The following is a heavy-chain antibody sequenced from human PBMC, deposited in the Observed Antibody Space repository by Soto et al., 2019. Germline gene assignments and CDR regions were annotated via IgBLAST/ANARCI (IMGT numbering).Heavy chain of an antibody. D-gene: IGHD6-19*01. CDR2: INAGNGNT. CDR3: ARSPGIAVADY. Sequence: QVQLVQSGAEEKKPGASVKVSCKASGYTFTSYAMHWVRQAPGQRLEWMGWINAGNGNTKYSQELQGRVTITRDTSASTAYMELRSLRSEDTAVYYFARSPGIAVADYWGQGTLVTVSS. V-gene: IGHV1-3*05. J-gene: IGHJ4*02. CDR1: GYTFTSYA.